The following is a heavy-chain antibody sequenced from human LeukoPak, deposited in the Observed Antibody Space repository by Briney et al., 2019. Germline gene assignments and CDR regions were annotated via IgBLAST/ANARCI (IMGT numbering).Heavy chain of an antibody. V-gene: IGHV4-59*01. Sequence: PSETLSLTCTVSGGSISSYYWSWIRQPPGKGLEWIGYIYYSGSTNYNPSLKSRVTISVDTPKNQFSLKLSSVTAADTAVYYCARDRYGDYFDYWGQGTLVTVSS. CDR2: IYYSGST. CDR3: ARDRYGDYFDY. J-gene: IGHJ4*02. CDR1: GGSISSYY. D-gene: IGHD4-17*01.